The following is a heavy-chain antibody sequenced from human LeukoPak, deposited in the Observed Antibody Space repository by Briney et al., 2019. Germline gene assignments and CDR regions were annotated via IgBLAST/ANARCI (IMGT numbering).Heavy chain of an antibody. J-gene: IGHJ5*02. D-gene: IGHD6-19*01. V-gene: IGHV3-21*01. CDR3: ARDLDHAVAGPFDP. Sequence: GSLDLSCAASGFTFSSYSMNWVRQAPGKGLEWVSSISSSSSYIYYADSVKGRFTISRDNAKNSLYLQMNTLRAEDTAVYYCARDLDHAVAGPFDPWGQGTLVTVCS. CDR1: GFTFSSYS. CDR2: ISSSSSYI.